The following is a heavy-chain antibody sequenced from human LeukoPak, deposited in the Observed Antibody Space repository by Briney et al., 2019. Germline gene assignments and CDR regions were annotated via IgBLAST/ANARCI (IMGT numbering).Heavy chain of an antibody. CDR2: IYSGGST. CDR1: GFTFGSYS. D-gene: IGHD5-12*01. V-gene: IGHV3-66*01. Sequence: LTGGSLRLSCAASGFTFGSYSMTWVRQAPGKGLEWVSVIYSGGSTYYADSVKGRFSISRDKSKNTLYLQMNSLRAEDTAVYYCAIRKSGNAIDYWGQGTLVTVSS. CDR3: AIRKSGNAIDY. J-gene: IGHJ4*02.